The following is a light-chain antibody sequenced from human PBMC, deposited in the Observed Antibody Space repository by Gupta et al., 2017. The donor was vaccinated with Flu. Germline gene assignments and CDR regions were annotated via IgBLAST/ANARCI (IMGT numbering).Light chain of an antibody. J-gene: IGKJ1*01. Sequence: DIQMTQSPSSLSAPVGDRVTITCRASQNIKNYLNWYQQEPRKAPKLLIYAASNLQGGVPSRFSGSGFGTDFTLTISTLQPEDFATYYCQQTYTTPWRFGQGTKVEIK. CDR2: AAS. CDR3: QQTYTTPWR. V-gene: IGKV1-39*01. CDR1: QNIKNY.